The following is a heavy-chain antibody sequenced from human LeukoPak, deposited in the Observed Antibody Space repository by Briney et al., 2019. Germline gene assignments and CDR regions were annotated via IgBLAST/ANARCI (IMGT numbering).Heavy chain of an antibody. J-gene: IGHJ4*02. V-gene: IGHV3-48*03. D-gene: IGHD2-2*01. CDR2: ICGRGITT. CDR3: ARLSGYCSSTRCHPEFDY. Sequence: GGSLRLSCEGSGFTFSGYEMNWVRQAPGKGLEWISYICGRGITTFFADSVKGRFTISRDNAKNTLYLQMNSLRAEDTAIYYCARLSGYCSSTRCHPEFDYWGQGALVTVSS. CDR1: GFTFSGYE.